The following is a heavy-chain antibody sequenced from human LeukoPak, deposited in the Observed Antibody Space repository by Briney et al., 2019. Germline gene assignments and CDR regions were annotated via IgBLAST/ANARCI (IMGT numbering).Heavy chain of an antibody. Sequence: ASVKVSCKASGYTFTGYYMHWVRQAPGQGLEWMGRINPNSGGTNYAQKFQGRVTMTRDTSISTAYMELSRLRSDGTAVYYCARDRGYCSGGSCYKTLGYRGQGTLVTVSS. D-gene: IGHD2-15*01. CDR2: INPNSGGT. CDR3: ARDRGYCSGGSCYKTLGY. CDR1: GYTFTGYY. V-gene: IGHV1-2*06. J-gene: IGHJ4*02.